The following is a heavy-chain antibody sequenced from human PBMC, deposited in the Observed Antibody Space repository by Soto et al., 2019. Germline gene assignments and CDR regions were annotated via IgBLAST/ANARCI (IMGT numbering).Heavy chain of an antibody. CDR2: IWYDGSNK. D-gene: IGHD1-26*01. J-gene: IGHJ6*02. CDR1: GFTFSSYG. Sequence: GGSLRLSCAASGFTFSSYGMHWVRQAPGKGLEWVAVIWYDGSNKYYADSVKGRFTISRDNSKNTLYLQMNSLRAEDTAVYYCAREAESGLLPLHYYHGMDVWGQGTTVTVSS. V-gene: IGHV3-33*01. CDR3: AREAESGLLPLHYYHGMDV.